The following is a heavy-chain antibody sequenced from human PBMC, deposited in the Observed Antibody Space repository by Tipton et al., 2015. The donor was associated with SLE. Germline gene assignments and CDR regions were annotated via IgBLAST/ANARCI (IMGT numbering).Heavy chain of an antibody. Sequence: TLSLTCAVYGGSFSGYYWNWIRQPPGKGLEWIGEINHSGSTNYNPSLKSRVTISVDTSKNQFSLKLSSVTAADTAVYYCARRRSGSRGAFDIWGQGTMVTVSS. J-gene: IGHJ3*02. D-gene: IGHD1-26*01. V-gene: IGHV4-34*01. CDR3: ARRRSGSRGAFDI. CDR2: INHSGST. CDR1: GGSFSGYY.